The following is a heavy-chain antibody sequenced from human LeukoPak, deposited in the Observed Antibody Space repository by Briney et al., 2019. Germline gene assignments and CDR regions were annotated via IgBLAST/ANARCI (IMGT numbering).Heavy chain of an antibody. Sequence: GGSLRLSCATSGFSFTDYPMNWVRQAPGKGLEWISNIRTTAEGAKYAYYADSVKGRVTISRDDGKNTLYLHMNSLRDDDTAVYYCAGPVNYGDYWGQGTLVTVSS. J-gene: IGHJ4*02. D-gene: IGHD4-11*01. CDR3: AGPVNYGDY. CDR2: IRTTAEGAKYA. V-gene: IGHV3-48*02. CDR1: GFSFTDYP.